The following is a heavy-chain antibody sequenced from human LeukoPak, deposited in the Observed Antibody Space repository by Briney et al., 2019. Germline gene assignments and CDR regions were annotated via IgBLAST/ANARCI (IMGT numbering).Heavy chain of an antibody. D-gene: IGHD1-1*01. Sequence: TEGSLRLSCAASGFTFSNYWMHWVRLAPGKGPMWVSRISTDGRFTSYADSVKGRFTISRDNAENTLYLHMSSLRAEDTALYYCARDFLHSPNCPGCWGQGTLVTVSS. J-gene: IGHJ4*02. CDR2: ISTDGRFT. CDR1: GFTFSNYW. CDR3: ARDFLHSPNCPGC. V-gene: IGHV3-74*01.